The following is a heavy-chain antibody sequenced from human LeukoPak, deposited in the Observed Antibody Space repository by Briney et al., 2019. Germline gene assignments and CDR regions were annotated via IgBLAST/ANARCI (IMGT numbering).Heavy chain of an antibody. V-gene: IGHV4-39*07. CDR2: IYYSGST. CDR1: GGSISSSSYY. Sequence: SETLSLTCTVSGGSISSSSYYWGWIRQPPGKGLEWIGSIYYSGSTYYNPSLKSRVTISVDTSKNQFSLKLSSVTAADTAVYYCARDRSVTTSMYYYYMDVWGKGTTVTVSS. D-gene: IGHD4-11*01. CDR3: ARDRSVTTSMYYYYMDV. J-gene: IGHJ6*03.